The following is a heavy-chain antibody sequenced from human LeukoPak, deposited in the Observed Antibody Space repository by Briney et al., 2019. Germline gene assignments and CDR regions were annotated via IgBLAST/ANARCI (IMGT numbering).Heavy chain of an antibody. D-gene: IGHD1-1*01. CDR3: AKGSRLDCYDY. Sequence: GGSLRLSCSASGFVFSIYTMYWVRQTPGKGPEYVSTISGSGNGFSIYYADSVKGRFIISRDNSKNTVYLQVTSLRVGDTAAYFCAKGSRLDCYDYWGQGTLVTVSS. J-gene: IGHJ4*02. CDR1: GFVFSIYT. CDR2: ISGSGNGFSI. V-gene: IGHV3-64*04.